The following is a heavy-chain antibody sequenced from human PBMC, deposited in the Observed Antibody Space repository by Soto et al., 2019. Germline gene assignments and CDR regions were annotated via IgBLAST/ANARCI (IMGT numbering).Heavy chain of an antibody. CDR2: ISAYNGNT. D-gene: IGHD6-13*01. CDR1: GYTFTSYG. V-gene: IGHV1-18*01. Sequence: ASVKVSCKASGYTFTSYGISWVRQAPGQGLEWMGWISAYNGNTNYAQKLQGRVTMTTDTSTSTAYMELRSLRSDDTAVYYCARVTTGYSSSWTYYYYMDVWGKGTTVTVSS. CDR3: ARVTTGYSSSWTYYYYMDV. J-gene: IGHJ6*03.